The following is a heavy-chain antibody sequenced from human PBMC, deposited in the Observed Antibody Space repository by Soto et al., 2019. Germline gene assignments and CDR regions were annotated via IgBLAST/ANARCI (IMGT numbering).Heavy chain of an antibody. CDR1: GYTFTSNS. CDR2: ISTSSGNT. Sequence: QVQLVQSGSELRKPGASVKVSCKASGYTFTSNSITWVRQAPGKGLEWMGWISTSSGNTKFAQKFQGRVTLTTDTSTRTAYMELTSLRSDDTAVYYCARGGGYAVDYWGQGTLVTVST. V-gene: IGHV1-18*04. J-gene: IGHJ4*02. CDR3: ARGGGYAVDY. D-gene: IGHD5-12*01.